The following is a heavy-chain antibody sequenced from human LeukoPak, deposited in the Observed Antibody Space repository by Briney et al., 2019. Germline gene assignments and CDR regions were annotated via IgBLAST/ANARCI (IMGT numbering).Heavy chain of an antibody. Sequence: GGSLRLSCAASGFTPATNYMSWVRQAPGKGPEWVSIIYSGGSTFYADSVKGRFTISRDNSKNSLYLQMNNLRVEDTAVYYCARGFVWGQGTTVTVSS. J-gene: IGHJ6*02. CDR1: GFTPATNY. CDR3: ARGFV. CDR2: IYSGGST. V-gene: IGHV3-66*01.